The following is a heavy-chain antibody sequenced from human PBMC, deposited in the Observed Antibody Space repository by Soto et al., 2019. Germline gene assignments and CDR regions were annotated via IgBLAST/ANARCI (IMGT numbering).Heavy chain of an antibody. Sequence: KSSETLSLTCSVSGGSITTGGYYWSWIRQHPGKGLEWIGYIYYSGNTYYNPSLKSRVTISLDTSKNQFSLKLSSVTAADTAVYSCARARYSSHYYIDDWGQGTLVTVSS. V-gene: IGHV4-31*03. D-gene: IGHD6-19*01. CDR2: IYYSGNT. CDR3: ARARYSSHYYIDD. J-gene: IGHJ4*02. CDR1: GGSITTGGYY.